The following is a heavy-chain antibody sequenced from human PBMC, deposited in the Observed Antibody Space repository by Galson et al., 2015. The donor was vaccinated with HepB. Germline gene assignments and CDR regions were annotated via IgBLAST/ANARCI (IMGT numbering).Heavy chain of an antibody. CDR3: ARGLGESPFDY. CDR2: ISSSGSYI. CDR1: GFTFSSYS. Sequence: SLRLSCAASGFTFSSYSMNWVRQAPGKGLEWVSSISSSGSYIYYADSMKGRFTISRDNAKNSLYLQMNSLRAEDTAVYYCARGLGESPFDYWGQGTLVTVSS. D-gene: IGHD3-10*01. J-gene: IGHJ4*02. V-gene: IGHV3-21*01.